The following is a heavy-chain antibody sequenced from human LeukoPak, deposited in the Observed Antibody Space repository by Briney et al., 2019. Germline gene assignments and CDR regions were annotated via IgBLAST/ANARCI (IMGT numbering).Heavy chain of an antibody. J-gene: IGHJ4*02. CDR3: AREHYGSGSYYSGYYFDY. Sequence: ASVKVSCKASGYTFTSYGISWVRQAPGQGLEWMGWISAYNGNTNYAQKLQGRVTMTTDTSTSTAYMELRSLRSDDTALYYCAREHYGSGSYYSGYYFDYWGQGTLVTVSS. CDR2: ISAYNGNT. D-gene: IGHD3-10*01. V-gene: IGHV1-18*01. CDR1: GYTFTSYG.